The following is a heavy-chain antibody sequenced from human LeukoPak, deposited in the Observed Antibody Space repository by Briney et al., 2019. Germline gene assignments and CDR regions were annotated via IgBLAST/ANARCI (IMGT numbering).Heavy chain of an antibody. CDR1: GFTFSSYA. CDR2: IGGGGEST. J-gene: IGHJ6*02. D-gene: IGHD4-17*01. CDR3: AHYGDYFNYYYGMDV. V-gene: IGHV3-23*01. Sequence: GGSLRLSCAASGFTFSSYAMSWVRQAPGKGLEWVSTIGGGGESTYYADSVKGRFTISRDNSKNSLYLQMNSLRAEDTAVYYCAHYGDYFNYYYGMDVWGQGTSVTVSS.